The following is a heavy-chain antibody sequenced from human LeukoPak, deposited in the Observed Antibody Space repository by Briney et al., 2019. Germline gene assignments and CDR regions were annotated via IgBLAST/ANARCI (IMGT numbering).Heavy chain of an antibody. Sequence: SETLSLTCAVYGGSFSGYYWSWIRQPPGKGLEWIGEINHSGSTNYNPSLKSRVTISVDRSKNQFSLKLSSVTAADTAVYYCARDFYYGGNSGYWYFDLWGRGTLVTVSS. V-gene: IGHV4-34*01. D-gene: IGHD4-23*01. CDR3: ARDFYYGGNSGYWYFDL. CDR2: INHSGST. CDR1: GGSFSGYY. J-gene: IGHJ2*01.